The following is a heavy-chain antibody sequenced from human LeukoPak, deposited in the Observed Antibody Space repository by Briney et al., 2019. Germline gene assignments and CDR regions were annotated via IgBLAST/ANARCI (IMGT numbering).Heavy chain of an antibody. CDR2: VYYTGTT. D-gene: IGHD3-3*01. V-gene: IGHV4-39*07. CDR3: AADLLEWLFDY. J-gene: IGHJ4*02. CDR1: GAPINNKNYY. Sequence: SETLSLTCTASGAPINNKNYYWAWVRQPPGRHLEWIGAVYYTGTTYYNPSLKSPVTISIDTSKNQFSLRLSSVTAADTAVYYCAADLLEWLFDYWGQGTLVTVSS.